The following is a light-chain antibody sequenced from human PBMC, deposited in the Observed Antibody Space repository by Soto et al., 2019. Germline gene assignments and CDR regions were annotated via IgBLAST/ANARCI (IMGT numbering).Light chain of an antibody. CDR1: QSVSSN. J-gene: IGKJ1*01. V-gene: IGKV3-15*01. Sequence: IVLTQYPATLSLSPGGRATLSCRASQSVSSNLAWYQQRPGQAPRLLIYGASARATGFPARFSASGSGTEFILTISSLQSEDFAVYYCQQYDNWPWTFGRGTKVDI. CDR3: QQYDNWPWT. CDR2: GAS.